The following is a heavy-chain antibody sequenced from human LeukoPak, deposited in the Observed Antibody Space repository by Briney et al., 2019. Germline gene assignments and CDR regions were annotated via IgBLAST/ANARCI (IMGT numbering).Heavy chain of an antibody. V-gene: IGHV1-18*01. CDR2: VSAYNGNT. D-gene: IGHD3-3*01. Sequence: ASVKVSCKASGYTFTSYGISWVRQAPGQGLEWMGWVSAYNGNTNYAQKLQGRVTMTTDTSTSTAYMELRSLRSDDTAVYYCARAQTFTIFGVVTPNWFDPWGQGTLVTVSS. CDR1: GYTFTSYG. CDR3: ARAQTFTIFGVVTPNWFDP. J-gene: IGHJ5*02.